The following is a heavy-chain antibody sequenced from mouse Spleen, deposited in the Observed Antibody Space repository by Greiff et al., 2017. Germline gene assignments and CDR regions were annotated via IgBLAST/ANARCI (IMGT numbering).Heavy chain of an antibody. Sequence: EVQLVESGGDLVKPGGSLKLSCAASGFTFSSYGMSWVRQTPDKRLEWVATISSGGSYTYYPDSVKGRFTISRDNAKNTLYLQMSSLKSEDTAMYYCASPIYYGYDGGFAYWGQGTLVTVSA. CDR3: ASPIYYGYDGGFAY. D-gene: IGHD2-2*01. V-gene: IGHV5-6*01. CDR2: ISSGGSYT. CDR1: GFTFSSYG. J-gene: IGHJ3*01.